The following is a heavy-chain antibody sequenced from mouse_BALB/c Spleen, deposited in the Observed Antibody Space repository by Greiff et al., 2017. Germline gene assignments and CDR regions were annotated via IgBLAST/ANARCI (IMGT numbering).Heavy chain of an antibody. CDR1: GFAFSSYD. CDR3: ARVLRESFDY. D-gene: IGHD1-1*01. J-gene: IGHJ2*01. Sequence: EVQVVESGGGLVKPGGSLKLSCAASGFAFSSYDMSWVRQTPEKRLEWVAYISSGGGNTYYPDSVKGRFTISRDNAKNNLYLQMSSLRSEDTALYYCARVLRESFDYWGQGTTLTVSS. V-gene: IGHV5-12-1*01. CDR2: ISSGGGNT.